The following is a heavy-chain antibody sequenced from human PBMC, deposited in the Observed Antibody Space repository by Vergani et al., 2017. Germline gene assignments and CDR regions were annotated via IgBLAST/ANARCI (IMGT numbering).Heavy chain of an antibody. CDR3: ARDVGSGINLPGY. J-gene: IGHJ4*02. Sequence: QVQLVQSGAEVKKPGSSVKVSCKASGDTFSSYAISGVRQAPGQGLEWMGRIIPIFGTANYVQKFKGRGTITADESTSTAYMELSSLRSEDTAVYYCARDVGSGINLPGYWGQGTLVTVSS. D-gene: IGHD1-26*01. V-gene: IGHV1-69*18. CDR1: GDTFSSYA. CDR2: IIPIFGTA.